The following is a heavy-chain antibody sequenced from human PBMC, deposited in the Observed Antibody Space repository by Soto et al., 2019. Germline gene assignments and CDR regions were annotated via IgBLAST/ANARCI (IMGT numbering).Heavy chain of an antibody. Sequence: QVQLVQSGAEVKKTGASVKVSCKTSGYTFIGYYLNWVRQAPGQGLEWMGWVNPHTGGTHYAQEFDGRVTMTRDTSTYTAYMELSGLKFDDTATYFCARVMAYEQQLVAFDYCGQGTLVTVSS. J-gene: IGHJ4*02. CDR3: ARVMAYEQQLVAFDY. V-gene: IGHV1-2*02. CDR1: GYTFIGYY. CDR2: VNPHTGGT. D-gene: IGHD6-13*01.